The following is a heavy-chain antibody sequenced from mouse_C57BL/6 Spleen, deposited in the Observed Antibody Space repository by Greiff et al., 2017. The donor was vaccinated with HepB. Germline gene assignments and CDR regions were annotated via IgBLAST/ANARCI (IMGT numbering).Heavy chain of an antibody. D-gene: IGHD1-1*01. V-gene: IGHV1-69*01. Sequence: QVQLQQPGAELVMPGASVKLSCKASGYTFTSYWMHWVKQRPGQGLEWIGEIDPSDSYTNYNQKFKGKSTLTVDKSSSTAYMQLSSLTSEDSAVYYCARGNGSSYEGYFDVWGTGTTVTVSS. CDR1: GYTFTSYW. CDR3: ARGNGSSYEGYFDV. CDR2: IDPSDSYT. J-gene: IGHJ1*03.